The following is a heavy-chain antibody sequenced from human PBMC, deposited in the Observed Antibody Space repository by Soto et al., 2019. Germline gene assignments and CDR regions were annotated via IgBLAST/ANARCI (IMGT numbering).Heavy chain of an antibody. D-gene: IGHD5-12*01. CDR3: ARGGGKSGYFFDY. Sequence: QVQLRQWGAGLLKPSETLSLRCAVYGGSLSDYSWSWIRQSPEKGLEWIGEINHGRSTKYNPSLKGRVTISVDTSKNQVSLILTSATAADTAVYRCARGGGKSGYFFDYWGRGTLVTVSS. CDR1: GGSLSDYS. V-gene: IGHV4-34*02. J-gene: IGHJ4*02. CDR2: INHGRST.